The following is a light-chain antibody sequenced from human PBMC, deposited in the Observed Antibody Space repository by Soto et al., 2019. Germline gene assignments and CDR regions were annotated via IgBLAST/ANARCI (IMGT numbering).Light chain of an antibody. J-gene: IGKJ5*01. CDR1: QTIRNNF. CDR3: QQYGTSPIN. Sequence: EIVLTQSPGTLSLSPGEGATLSCRASQTIRNNFLAWYQQRPGQAPRLLIFGASSRSSGIPNRFSGSGSGTDFTLTVSRLEPEDFAVYYCQQYGTSPINFGQGTRLEIK. CDR2: GAS. V-gene: IGKV3-20*01.